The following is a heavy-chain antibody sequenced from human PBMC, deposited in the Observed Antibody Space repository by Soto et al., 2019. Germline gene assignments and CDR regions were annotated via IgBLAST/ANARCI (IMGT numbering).Heavy chain of an antibody. D-gene: IGHD2-8*01. J-gene: IGHJ4*02. Sequence: GGSLRLSCAASGFTFSSYGMHWVRQAPGKGLEWVAVISYDGSNKYYADSVKGRFTISRDNPKNTLYPQMNSLRAEDTAVYYCARGRVGVYFDYWGQGTLLTVSS. V-gene: IGHV3-30-3*01. CDR1: GFTFSSYG. CDR3: ARGRVGVYFDY. CDR2: ISYDGSNK.